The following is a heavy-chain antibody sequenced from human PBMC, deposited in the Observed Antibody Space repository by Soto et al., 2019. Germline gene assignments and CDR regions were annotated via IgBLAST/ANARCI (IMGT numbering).Heavy chain of an antibody. CDR3: SRKDKSGYFNWFDP. CDR1: GYKFTSSW. Sequence: GESLKIPCRTSGYKFTSSWIAWVRQKPGKGLEWMGIIFPSDSDTRYSPSFQGQVTISADRSTSTVFLQWASLKASDTAVYFCSRKDKSGYFNWFDPWGQGTLVPVSS. V-gene: IGHV5-51*01. D-gene: IGHD3-22*01. CDR2: IFPSDSDT. J-gene: IGHJ5*02.